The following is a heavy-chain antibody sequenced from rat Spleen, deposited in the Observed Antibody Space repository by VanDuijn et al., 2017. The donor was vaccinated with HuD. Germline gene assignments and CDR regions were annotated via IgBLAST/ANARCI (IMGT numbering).Heavy chain of an antibody. Sequence: EVQLVESGGGLVQPGRSLKLSCAASGFTFSSFAMAWVRQAPKKGLEWVATIISGGRNTYYRDSVKGRFTISRDNAKSTLYLQMDSLRSEDTATYYCARHRSYSGPFDYWGQGVMVTVSS. J-gene: IGHJ2*01. CDR3: ARHRSYSGPFDY. D-gene: IGHD1-1*01. CDR1: GFTFSSFA. CDR2: IISGGRNT. V-gene: IGHV5-25*01.